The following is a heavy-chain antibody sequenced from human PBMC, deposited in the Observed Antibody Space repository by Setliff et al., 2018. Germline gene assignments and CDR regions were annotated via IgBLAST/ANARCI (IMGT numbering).Heavy chain of an antibody. CDR3: VRDTTSGWMLTN. J-gene: IGHJ4*02. Sequence: RPGGSLRLSCGTSGFTFDVSGMSWVRQAPGKGLEWVSSINWSGGSRAYADSVKGRFTISRDNAKNSMYLGMNSLRAEDTAVYYCVRDTTSGWMLTNWGQGTLVTVSS. CDR2: INWSGGSR. CDR1: GFTFDVSG. D-gene: IGHD6-25*01. V-gene: IGHV3-20*04.